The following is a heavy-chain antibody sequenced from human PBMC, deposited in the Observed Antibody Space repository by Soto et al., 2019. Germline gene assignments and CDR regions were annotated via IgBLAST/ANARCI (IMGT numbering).Heavy chain of an antibody. CDR3: VVELLSHYYYYGMDV. CDR1: GGSISSGGYY. CDR2: IYYSGST. Sequence: PSETLSLTCTVSGGSISSGGYYWSWIRQHPGKGLEWIGYIYYSGSTYYNPSLKSRVTISVDTSKNQFSLKLISVTAADTAVYYCVVELLSHYYYYGMDVWGQGTTVTVSS. J-gene: IGHJ6*02. D-gene: IGHD3-10*01. V-gene: IGHV4-31*03.